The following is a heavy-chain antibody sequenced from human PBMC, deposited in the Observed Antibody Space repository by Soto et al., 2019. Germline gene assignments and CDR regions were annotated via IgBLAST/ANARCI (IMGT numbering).Heavy chain of an antibody. J-gene: IGHJ4*02. V-gene: IGHV3-23*01. CDR1: GFPFANYA. CDR3: VQFANVGEVIEYFDY. CDR2: ISRSGGRT. Sequence: EVKLLESGGGVVQPGGSLRLSCGSSGFPFANYAMGWVRQASGKGLEWVSGISRSGGRTYYADSVRGRFTISRDKSQNTLYLQLTGLRDDDTALYYFVQFANVGEVIEYFDYWGQGSLVTVSS.